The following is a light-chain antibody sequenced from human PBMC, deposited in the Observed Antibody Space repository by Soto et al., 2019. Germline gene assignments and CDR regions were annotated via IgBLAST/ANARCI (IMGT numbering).Light chain of an antibody. CDR3: EQYSKEST. J-gene: IGKJ2*01. Sequence: DVEMTQSPSTLPTSIGDRVTINCRASQNVSNWLAWYQQKPGKAPKLLIYKASRLDSGVPLRFSASGSGTDFTLTINSPQSDAVATYFCEQYSKESTFGQGNKLEIK. CDR1: QNVSNW. CDR2: KAS. V-gene: IGKV1-5*03.